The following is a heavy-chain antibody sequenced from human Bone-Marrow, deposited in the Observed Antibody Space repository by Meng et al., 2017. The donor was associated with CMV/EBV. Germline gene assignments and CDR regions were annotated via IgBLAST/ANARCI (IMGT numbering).Heavy chain of an antibody. Sequence: VSGKASGYTVTGYYMHWERQAPGQGLEWMGWINPNSGGTNYAQKFQGRVTMTRDTSISTAYMELSRLRSDDTAVYYCAREINWNYQYWGQGTLVTVSS. CDR3: AREINWNYQY. J-gene: IGHJ4*02. V-gene: IGHV1-2*02. CDR2: INPNSGGT. CDR1: GYTVTGYY. D-gene: IGHD1-7*01.